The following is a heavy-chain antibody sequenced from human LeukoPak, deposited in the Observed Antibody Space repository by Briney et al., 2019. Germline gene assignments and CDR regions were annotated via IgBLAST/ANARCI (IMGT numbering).Heavy chain of an antibody. D-gene: IGHD6-6*01. CDR3: AKDRIAARLFDY. CDR1: GFTFSSYA. J-gene: IGHJ4*02. CDR2: ISGSGGST. V-gene: IGHV3-23*01. Sequence: GSLRLSCAASGFTFSSYAMSWVRQAPGKGLEWVSAISGSGGSTYYADSVKGRFTISRDYSKNTLYLQMNSLRAEDTAVYYCAKDRIAARLFDYWGQGTLVTVSS.